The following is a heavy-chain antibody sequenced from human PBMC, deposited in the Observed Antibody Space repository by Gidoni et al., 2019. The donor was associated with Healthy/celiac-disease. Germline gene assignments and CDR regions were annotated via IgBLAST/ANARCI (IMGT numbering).Heavy chain of an antibody. CDR3: ARGVATIRAPDSDY. V-gene: IGHV1-2*02. CDR2: INHNSGGT. J-gene: IGHJ4*02. Sequence: HLVQAGAEVKQPGASVKGCCNASGYTCTGYYMHWVRQAPGQGLEWMGWINHNSGGTTYAQKFQGRVTMTRDTAISTAYMELSRLRSDDTAVYYCARGVATIRAPDSDYWGQGTLVTVSS. CDR1: GYTCTGYY. D-gene: IGHD3-16*01.